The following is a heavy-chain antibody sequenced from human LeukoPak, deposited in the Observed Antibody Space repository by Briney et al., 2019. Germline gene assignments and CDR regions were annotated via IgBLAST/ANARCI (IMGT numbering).Heavy chain of an antibody. Sequence: SETLSLTCTVSGGSISSYYWSWIRQPAGKGLEWIGRIYTSGSTNYNPSLKSRVTISVDTSKNQFSLKLSSVTAADTAVYYCARSLGYCSSTSCYPNNWFDPWGQGTLVTVSS. V-gene: IGHV4-4*07. CDR2: IYTSGST. CDR3: ARSLGYCSSTSCYPNNWFDP. CDR1: GGSISSYY. D-gene: IGHD2-2*01. J-gene: IGHJ5*02.